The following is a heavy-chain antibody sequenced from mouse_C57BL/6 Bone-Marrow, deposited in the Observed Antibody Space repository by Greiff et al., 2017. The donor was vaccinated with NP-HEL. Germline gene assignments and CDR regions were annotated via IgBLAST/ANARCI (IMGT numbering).Heavy chain of an antibody. D-gene: IGHD3-1*01. CDR1: GYSFTGYY. CDR2: INPSTGGT. J-gene: IGHJ2*01. CDR3: ARSGYTGDY. Sequence: VQLQQSGPELVKPGASVKISCKASGYSFTGYYMNWVKQSPEKSLEWIGEINPSTGGTTYNQKFKAKATLTVDKSSSTAYMQLKSLTSEDSAVYYCARSGYTGDYWGQGTTLTVSS. V-gene: IGHV1-42*01.